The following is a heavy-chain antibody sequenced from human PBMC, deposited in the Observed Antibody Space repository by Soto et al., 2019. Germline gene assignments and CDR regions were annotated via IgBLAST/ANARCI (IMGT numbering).Heavy chain of an antibody. D-gene: IGHD4-4*01. CDR1: GFTFSYSW. J-gene: IGHJ5*02. V-gene: IGHV3-7*01. Sequence: GGSLRLSCTASGFTFSYSWMTWVRQAPGKGLEWVARIKPDESEKKYADSVKGRFSISRDNAKNSMYLQMDSLRGEDTAVYYCVRGGSNYASWGQGTLVTVSS. CDR2: IKPDESEK. CDR3: VRGGSNYAS.